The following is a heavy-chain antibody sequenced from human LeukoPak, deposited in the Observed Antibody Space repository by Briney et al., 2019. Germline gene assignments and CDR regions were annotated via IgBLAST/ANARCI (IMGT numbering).Heavy chain of an antibody. V-gene: IGHV3-9*01. J-gene: IGHJ4*02. CDR1: GFTFDDYA. D-gene: IGHD6-19*01. CDR3: AKDGGAVAGQPDY. CDR2: ISWNSGSI. Sequence: GGSLRLSCGASGFTFDDYAMHWVRQAPGKGLEWVSGISWNSGSIGYADSVKGRFTISRDNAKNSLYLQMNSLRAEDTALYYCAKDGGAVAGQPDYWGQGTLVTVSS.